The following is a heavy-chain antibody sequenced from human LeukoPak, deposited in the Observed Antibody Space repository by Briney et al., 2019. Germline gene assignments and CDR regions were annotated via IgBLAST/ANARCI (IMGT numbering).Heavy chain of an antibody. CDR3: AKGPPGEQQLVSL. V-gene: IGHV3-30*07. CDR2: ISYDGSNK. D-gene: IGHD6-13*01. CDR1: GFTFSSYA. J-gene: IGHJ4*02. Sequence: GRSLRLSCAASGFTFSSYAMHWVRQAPGKGLEWVAVISYDGSNKYYADSVKGRFTISRDNSKNTLYQQMNSLRAEDTAVYYCAKGPPGEQQLVSLWGQGTLVTVSS.